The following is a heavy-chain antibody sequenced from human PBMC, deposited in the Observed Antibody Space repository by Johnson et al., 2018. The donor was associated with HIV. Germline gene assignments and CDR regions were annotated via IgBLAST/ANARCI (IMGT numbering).Heavy chain of an antibody. Sequence: QMQLVESGGGVVQPGRSLRVSCGASGFTFSSYDMHWVRQAPGKGLEWVAFIQYDGKNKYYVDSVKGRFTISRDNSKNTLYLQMNGLRTADTAVYYCAKDTGGNSGNDAFDIWGQGTLVTVSS. CDR3: AKDTGGNSGNDAFDI. CDR1: GFTFSSYD. J-gene: IGHJ3*02. CDR2: IQYDGKNK. V-gene: IGHV3-30*02. D-gene: IGHD4-23*01.